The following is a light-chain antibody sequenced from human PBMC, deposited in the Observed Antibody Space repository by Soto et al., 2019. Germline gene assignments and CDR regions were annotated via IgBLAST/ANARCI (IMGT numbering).Light chain of an antibody. Sequence: EIVMTQSPATLSVSPGERATLSCRASQSVSSNLAWYQQKPGQAPRLLIYGASTRATGIPARFSGSGSGTECTLTISSLQSEHFAVYCCQQYNNWPPYTFGQGTKLEIK. CDR3: QQYNNWPPYT. CDR2: GAS. V-gene: IGKV3-15*01. J-gene: IGKJ2*01. CDR1: QSVSSN.